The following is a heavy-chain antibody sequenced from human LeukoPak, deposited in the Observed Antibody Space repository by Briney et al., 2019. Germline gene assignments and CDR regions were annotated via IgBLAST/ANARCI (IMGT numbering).Heavy chain of an antibody. Sequence: GGSLRLSCAASGSTFDDYAMHWVRQAPGKGLEWVSGISWSSGNIGYADSVKGRFSISRDNAKNSQYLQMNSLRAEDTALYYCAKALRGSPVDASDIWGQGTMVTVSS. CDR2: ISWSSGNI. J-gene: IGHJ3*02. CDR3: AKALRGSPVDASDI. D-gene: IGHD1-26*01. CDR1: GSTFDDYA. V-gene: IGHV3-9*01.